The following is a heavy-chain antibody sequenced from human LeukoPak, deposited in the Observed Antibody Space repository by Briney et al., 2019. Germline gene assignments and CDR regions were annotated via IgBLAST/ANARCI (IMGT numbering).Heavy chain of an antibody. Sequence: GGSLRLSCAASGFTFSNYWMTWVRQAPGKGLEGVANIKQDGSEKYYVDSVKGRFTISRDNAKNSLYLQMNSLRAEDTAVYYCARVALALTYYYYMDVWGKGTTVTVSS. V-gene: IGHV3-7*01. CDR3: ARVALALTYYYYMDV. CDR2: IKQDGSEK. J-gene: IGHJ6*03. CDR1: GFTFSNYW. D-gene: IGHD3-16*01.